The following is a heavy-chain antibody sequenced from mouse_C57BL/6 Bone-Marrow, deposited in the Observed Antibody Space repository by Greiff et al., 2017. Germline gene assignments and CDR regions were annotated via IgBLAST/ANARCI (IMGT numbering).Heavy chain of an antibody. CDR3: ARMNGYYPYYLED. CDR2: INPYNGGT. V-gene: IGHV1-19*01. J-gene: IGHJ2*01. Sequence: EVKLMESGPVLVKPGASVKMSCKASGYTFTDYYMNWVKQSPGQSLEWIGVINPYNGGTSYNQKFKGKATLTVDKSSSTAYMELNSLTSEDSAVYYWARMNGYYPYYLEDWGQGTTITV. D-gene: IGHD2-3*01. CDR1: GYTFTDYY.